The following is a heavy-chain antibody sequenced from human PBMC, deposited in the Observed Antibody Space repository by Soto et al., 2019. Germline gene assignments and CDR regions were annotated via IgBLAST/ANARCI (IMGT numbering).Heavy chain of an antibody. Sequence: GASVKVSCKVSGYALTELSMHWVRQAPGKGLEWMGGFDLEDGETIYAQKFQGRVTMTEDTSINTAYMELSRLRSDDTAVYYCARDYRELYYDYIWGSYRQEGDYGYYMDVWGKGTTVTVSS. CDR2: FDLEDGET. J-gene: IGHJ6*03. V-gene: IGHV1-24*01. D-gene: IGHD3-16*02. CDR3: ARDYRELYYDYIWGSYRQEGDYGYYMDV. CDR1: GYALTELS.